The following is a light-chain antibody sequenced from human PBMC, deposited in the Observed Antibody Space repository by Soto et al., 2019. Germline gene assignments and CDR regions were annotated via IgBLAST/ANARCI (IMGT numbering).Light chain of an antibody. CDR2: EVS. J-gene: IGLJ2*01. V-gene: IGLV2-8*01. CDR3: SSYAGSNNVV. Sequence: QLVLTQPPSASGSPGQSVTISCTGTSSDVGGYNYVSWYQQHPGKAPKLMIYEVSKRPPGVPDRFSGSKSGNTASLTVSGLQAEDEADYYCSSYAGSNNVVFGGGTKLTVL. CDR1: SSDVGGYNY.